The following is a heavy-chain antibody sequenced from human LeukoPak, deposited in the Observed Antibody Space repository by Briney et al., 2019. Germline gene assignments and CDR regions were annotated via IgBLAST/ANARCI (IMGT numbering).Heavy chain of an antibody. CDR2: ISGSGGST. CDR1: GFTFSSYA. Sequence: GGSLRLSCAASGFTFSSYAMSWVRQAPGKGLEWVSAISGSGGSTYYADSVKGRFTISRDNSKNTLYLQMNSLRAEDTAVYYCAKGRPRAVVVVPAATAFDIWGQGTMVTVSS. D-gene: IGHD2-2*01. CDR3: AKGRPRAVVVVPAATAFDI. V-gene: IGHV3-23*01. J-gene: IGHJ3*02.